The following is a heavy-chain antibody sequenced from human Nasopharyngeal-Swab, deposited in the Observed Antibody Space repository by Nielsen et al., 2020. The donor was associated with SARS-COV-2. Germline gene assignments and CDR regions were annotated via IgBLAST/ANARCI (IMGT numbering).Heavy chain of an antibody. V-gene: IGHV3-48*01. J-gene: IGHJ5*02. CDR3: ARLSEWKYYHGSGNYDWFDP. CDR1: GFPFSSSI. D-gene: IGHD3-10*01. CDR2: IGISISTV. Sequence: SLKISCAVSGFPFSSSIMTWVLQAPGKGLEWVSYIGISISTVYYADSVKCRFTISRYNAKSSLYLQMNSLRAEDTAVYFCARLSEWKYYHGSGNYDWFDPWGQGTLVTVSS.